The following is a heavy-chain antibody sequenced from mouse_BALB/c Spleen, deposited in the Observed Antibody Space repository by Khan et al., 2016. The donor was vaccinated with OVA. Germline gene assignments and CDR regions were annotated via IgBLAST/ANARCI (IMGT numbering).Heavy chain of an antibody. Sequence: QVQLKESGPALVAPSQSLSITCTVSGFSLTSYGVNWVRQPPGKGLEWLGVIWGDGSTNYHSVLISRLSISKDNSKIQVFLKLNMRQTDDTATYYCVKQNYGTLYAMEYWGQGTAVTVSS. J-gene: IGHJ4*01. D-gene: IGHD2-1*01. V-gene: IGHV2-3*01. CDR3: VKQNYGTLYAMEY. CDR1: GFSLTSYG. CDR2: IWGDGST.